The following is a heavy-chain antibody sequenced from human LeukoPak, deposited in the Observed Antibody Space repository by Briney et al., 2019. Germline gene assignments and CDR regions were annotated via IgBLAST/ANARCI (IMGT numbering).Heavy chain of an antibody. J-gene: IGHJ4*02. D-gene: IGHD5-12*01. CDR3: AKDLMAEGGYSGYGIDY. Sequence: GGSLRLSCSASGFTFSSYGMSWGRQAPGEGLEWVSGITGSGSAYYGDSVKGRFAISRDNSTNTLYLQLNSLTAADTAVYYCAKDLMAEGGYSGYGIDYWGQGTLVTVSS. CDR1: GFTFSSYG. V-gene: IGHV3-23*01. CDR2: ITGSGSA.